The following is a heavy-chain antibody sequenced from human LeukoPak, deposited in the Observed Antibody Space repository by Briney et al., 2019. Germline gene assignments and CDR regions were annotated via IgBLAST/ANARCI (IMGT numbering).Heavy chain of an antibody. CDR3: ARDVGSSSWYFDY. V-gene: IGHV1-46*01. D-gene: IGHD6-13*01. Sequence: GASVKVSCKASGYTFTSYYMYWVRQAPGQGLEWMGMINPSGGSTTYAQKFQGRVTMTRDTSTSTVYMELSSLGSEDTAVYYCARDVGSSSWYFDYWGQGTLVTVSS. CDR1: GYTFTSYY. CDR2: INPSGGST. J-gene: IGHJ4*02.